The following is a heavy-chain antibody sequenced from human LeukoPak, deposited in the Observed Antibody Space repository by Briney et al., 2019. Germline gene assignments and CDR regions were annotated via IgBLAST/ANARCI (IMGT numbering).Heavy chain of an antibody. CDR3: ARNLGGYYFDY. Sequence: SETLTLTCTVSGGSISSYYWSWIRQPPGKGLEWIGYIYYSGSTNYNPSLKSRVTISVDTSKNQFSLKLSSVTAADTAVYYCARNLGGYYFDYWGQGNLVTVSS. CDR2: IYYSGST. CDR1: GGSISSYY. J-gene: IGHJ4*02. V-gene: IGHV4-59*01. D-gene: IGHD3-16*01.